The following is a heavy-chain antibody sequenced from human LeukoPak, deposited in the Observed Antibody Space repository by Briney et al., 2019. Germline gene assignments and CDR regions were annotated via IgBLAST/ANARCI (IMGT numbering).Heavy chain of an antibody. Sequence: PSETLSLTCAVYGGSFSGYYWSWIRQPPGKGLEWIGEINHSGSTSYNPSLKSRVTISVDTSKNQFSLKLSSVTAADTAVYYCARFGIGSDTAMVTDWGQGTLVTVSS. V-gene: IGHV4-34*01. D-gene: IGHD5-18*01. CDR1: GGSFSGYY. CDR2: INHSGST. J-gene: IGHJ4*02. CDR3: ARFGIGSDTAMVTD.